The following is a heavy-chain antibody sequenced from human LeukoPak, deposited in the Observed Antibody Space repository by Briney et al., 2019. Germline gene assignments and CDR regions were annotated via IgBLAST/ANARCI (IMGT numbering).Heavy chain of an antibody. CDR3: ARVCSGSYPVNYYYYYMDV. V-gene: IGHV4-4*07. J-gene: IGHJ6*03. CDR2: IYTSGST. Sequence: SETLSLTCTVSGGSISSYYWSWIRQPAGKGLEWIGRIYTSGSTNYNPSLKSRVTMSVDTSKNQFSLKLSSVTAADTAVYYCARVCSGSYPVNYYYYYMDVRGKGTTVTVSS. CDR1: GGSISSYY. D-gene: IGHD1-26*01.